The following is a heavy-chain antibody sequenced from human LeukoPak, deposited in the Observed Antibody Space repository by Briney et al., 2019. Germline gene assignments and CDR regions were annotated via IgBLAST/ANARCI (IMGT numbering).Heavy chain of an antibody. J-gene: IGHJ4*02. CDR1: GGSISSGDYY. V-gene: IGHV4-30-4*08. CDR2: INYRGST. CDR3: ARGEDGTGDYRPTYFDS. Sequence: SETLSLTCTVSGGSISSGDYYWSWIRQPPGKGLEWIGYINYRGSTHYNLSLESRVTMSRDTSKNQFSLKLSSVTAADTAVYYCARGEDGTGDYRPTYFDSWGQGTLVTVSS. D-gene: IGHD4-17*01.